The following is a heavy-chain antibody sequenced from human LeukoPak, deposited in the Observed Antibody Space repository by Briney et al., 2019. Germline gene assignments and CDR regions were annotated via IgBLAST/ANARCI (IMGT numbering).Heavy chain of an antibody. Sequence: SETLSLTCTVSGGSISSYYWSWIRQPAGKGLEWIGRIYTSGSTNYNPSLKSRVTISVDMSKNQFSLKLSSVTAADTAVYYCARVVVAATNGWFDPWGQGTLVTVSS. CDR3: ARVVVAATNGWFDP. D-gene: IGHD2-15*01. CDR2: IYTSGST. V-gene: IGHV4-4*07. J-gene: IGHJ5*02. CDR1: GGSISSYY.